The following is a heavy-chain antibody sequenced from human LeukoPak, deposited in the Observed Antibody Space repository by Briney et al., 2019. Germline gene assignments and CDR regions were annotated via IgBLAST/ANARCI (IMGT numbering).Heavy chain of an antibody. CDR1: GYTFTGYY. D-gene: IGHD2-2*03. CDR2: INPNSGGT. V-gene: IGHV1-2*06. J-gene: IGHJ5*02. CDR3: ASHGYCSSTSCYERDWFDP. Sequence: ASVKVSCTASGYTFTGYYMHWVRQAPGQGLEWMGRINPNSGGTNYAQKFQGGVTMTRDTSISTAYMELSRLRSNDTAVYYCASHGYCSSTSCYERDWFDPWGQGTLVTVSS.